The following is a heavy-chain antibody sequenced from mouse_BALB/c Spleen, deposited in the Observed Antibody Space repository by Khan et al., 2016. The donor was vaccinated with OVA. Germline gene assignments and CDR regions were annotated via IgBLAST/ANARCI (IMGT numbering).Heavy chain of an antibody. CDR3: VRDGAYHRNDGWFAY. CDR2: INPSNGYT. Sequence: QVQLKQTGAELARPGASVKMSCKASGYTFTSYTIHWIKRRPGQGLEWIGFINPSNGYTNYNQKFKDKATLTADKSYTTVYMQLSSLTSDDSAVYNCVRDGAYHRNDGWFAYWGQGTLVTVSA. J-gene: IGHJ3*01. V-gene: IGHV1-4*01. CDR1: GYTFTSYT. D-gene: IGHD2-14*01.